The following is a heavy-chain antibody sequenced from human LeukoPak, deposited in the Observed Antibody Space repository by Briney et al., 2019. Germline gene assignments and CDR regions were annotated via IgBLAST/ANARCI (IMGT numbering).Heavy chain of an antibody. CDR3: ARDYSWVLDS. D-gene: IGHD2-21*01. V-gene: IGHV3-33*01. CDR2: IWSDATNA. Sequence: PGGSLRLSCAASGFTFIDYGMHWVRQAPGKGLEWVAIIWSDATNAYYADSVKGRFTISRDNFKNTVSLQMNSLRAEDTAVYYCARDYSWVLDSWGQGTLVTVSS. CDR1: GFTFIDYG. J-gene: IGHJ4*02.